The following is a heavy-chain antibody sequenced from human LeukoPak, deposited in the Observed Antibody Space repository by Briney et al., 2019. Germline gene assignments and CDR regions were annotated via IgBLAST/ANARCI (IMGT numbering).Heavy chain of an antibody. V-gene: IGHV1-69*05. CDR3: ARVSSGSYAALDY. Sequence: ASVKVSCKTSGGTFSNYAISWVRQAPGQGLEWMGGIIPIFGIANYAQKFQGRVTISTDEYTTTAYMELSSLRSEDTAVYYCARVSSGSYAALDYWGQGTLVTVSS. CDR2: IIPIFGIA. J-gene: IGHJ4*02. CDR1: GGTFSNYA. D-gene: IGHD1-26*01.